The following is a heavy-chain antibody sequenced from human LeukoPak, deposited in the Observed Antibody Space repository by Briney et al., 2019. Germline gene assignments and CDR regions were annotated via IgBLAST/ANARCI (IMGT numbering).Heavy chain of an antibody. J-gene: IGHJ3*02. Sequence: PSETLSLTCTVSGYSISSGYYWGWIRQPPGKGLEWIGSIYHSGSTYYNPSLKSRVTISVDTSKNQFSLKLTSVTAADTAAYYCARAIPAYSSGWFCDAFDIWGQGTMVTVPS. V-gene: IGHV4-38-2*02. CDR3: ARAIPAYSSGWFCDAFDI. CDR2: IYHSGST. D-gene: IGHD6-19*01. CDR1: GYSISSGYY.